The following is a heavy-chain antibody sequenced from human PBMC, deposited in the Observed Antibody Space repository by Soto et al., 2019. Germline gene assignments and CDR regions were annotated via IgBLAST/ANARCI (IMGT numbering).Heavy chain of an antibody. J-gene: IGHJ4*02. CDR3: ARIYLRGGYSPDDFDY. D-gene: IGHD3-22*01. CDR2: IYYSGST. Sequence: QLQLQESGPGLVKPSETLSLTCTVSGGSISSSSYYWGWIRQPPGKGLEWIGSIYYSGSTYYNPSIKRRVPISGDTSKHQLSLKLSSVTAADTAVYYCARIYLRGGYSPDDFDYWRQGTRVTVSS. V-gene: IGHV4-39*01. CDR1: GGSISSSSYY.